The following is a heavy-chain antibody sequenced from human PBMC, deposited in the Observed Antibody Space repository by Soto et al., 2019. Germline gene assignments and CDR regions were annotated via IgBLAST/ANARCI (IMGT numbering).Heavy chain of an antibody. V-gene: IGHV3-23*01. CDR1: GFTFSSYA. Sequence: PWGFLRLSCAASGFTFSSYAMNWVRQAPGKGLEWVSGISASGDSTYYADSVQGRFTISRDNSRNTLHLQVNSLRGEDTALYYCARARRNSERVNENWGERRVFNDSS. CDR2: ISASGDST. D-gene: IGHD1-26*01. J-gene: IGHJ4*02. CDR3: ARARRNSERVNEN.